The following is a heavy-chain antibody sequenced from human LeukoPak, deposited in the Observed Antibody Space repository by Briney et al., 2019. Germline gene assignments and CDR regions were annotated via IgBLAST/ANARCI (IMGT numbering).Heavy chain of an antibody. V-gene: IGHV4-4*07. Sequence: SETLSLTCTVSGGSISSYYWSWIRQPAGKGLEWIGRIYTSGSTNYNPSLKSRVTMSVDTSKNQFSLKLSSVTAADTAVYYCARERSSGWYQKYFQHRGQGTLVTVSS. D-gene: IGHD6-19*01. CDR2: IYTSGST. J-gene: IGHJ1*01. CDR1: GGSISSYY. CDR3: ARERSSGWYQKYFQH.